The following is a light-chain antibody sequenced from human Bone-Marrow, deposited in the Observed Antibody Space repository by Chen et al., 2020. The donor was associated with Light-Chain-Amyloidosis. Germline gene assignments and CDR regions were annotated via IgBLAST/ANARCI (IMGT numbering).Light chain of an antibody. Sequence: EIVLTQSPATLSVSPGERAILSCRASQNGNNNLAWYQQKPGKAPRLLIYGASTRATGIPAMFSGAGSGTEFTLTISSMQSEDFAIYYCQQFDKGPRTFGQGTKVEIK. CDR3: QQFDKGPRT. V-gene: IGKV3-15*01. CDR1: QNGNNN. CDR2: GAS. J-gene: IGKJ1*01.